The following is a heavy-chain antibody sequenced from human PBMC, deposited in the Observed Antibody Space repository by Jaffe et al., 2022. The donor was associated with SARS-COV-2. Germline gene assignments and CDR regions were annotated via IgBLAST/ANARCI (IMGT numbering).Heavy chain of an antibody. J-gene: IGHJ4*02. CDR2: ISSSSSTI. CDR1: GFTFSSYS. V-gene: IGHV3-48*02. D-gene: IGHD1-26*01. Sequence: EVQLVESGGGLVQPGGSLRLSCAASGFTFSSYSMNWVRQAPGKGLEWVSYISSSSSTIYYADSVKGRFTISRDNAKNSLYLQMNSLRDEDTAVYYCARDSEVGATRREGFDYWGQGTLVTVSS. CDR3: ARDSEVGATRREGFDY.